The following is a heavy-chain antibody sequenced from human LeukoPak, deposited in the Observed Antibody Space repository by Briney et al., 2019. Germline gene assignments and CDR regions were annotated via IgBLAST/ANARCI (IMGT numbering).Heavy chain of an antibody. CDR3: ARDLSENYSIDY. CDR2: IWFDRTTE. J-gene: IGHJ4*02. Sequence: GRSLRLSCQTSGFTFSSYAMHWVRQAPGKGLEWVAVIWFDRTTEYYADSVRGRFTISRDNSRSTLYLQMNSLRVEDTAVYYCARDLSENYSIDYWGQGTLVTVSS. D-gene: IGHD2-21*01. CDR1: GFTFSSYA. V-gene: IGHV3-33*01.